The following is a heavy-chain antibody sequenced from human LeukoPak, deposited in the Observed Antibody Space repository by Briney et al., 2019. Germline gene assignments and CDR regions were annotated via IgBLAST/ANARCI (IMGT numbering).Heavy chain of an antibody. V-gene: IGHV3-15*01. Sequence: GGSLRLSCTAPGFTFSNAWMSWVRQAPGKGLEWVGRITKKIDGGTTTYAAPVRGRFTISRDDSKDTLYLQMNSLKTDDTAVYYCTRGPRPFDYWGQGTLVTVSS. J-gene: IGHJ4*02. CDR2: ITKKIDGGTT. CDR1: GFTFSNAW. CDR3: TRGPRPFDY.